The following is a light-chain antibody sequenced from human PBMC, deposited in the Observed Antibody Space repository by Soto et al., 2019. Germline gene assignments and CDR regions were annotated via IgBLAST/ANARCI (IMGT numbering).Light chain of an antibody. CDR3: SSYTSSSTVV. Sequence: QSALTQPASGSGSPGQSITIPCTGTSSDVGAYKYVSWYQQHPGKAPKLMIYDVTNRPSGVSNRFSGSKSGNTASLTISGLQAEDEADYYCSSYTSSSTVVFGGGTKVTVL. J-gene: IGLJ2*01. V-gene: IGLV2-14*03. CDR1: SSDVGAYKY. CDR2: DVT.